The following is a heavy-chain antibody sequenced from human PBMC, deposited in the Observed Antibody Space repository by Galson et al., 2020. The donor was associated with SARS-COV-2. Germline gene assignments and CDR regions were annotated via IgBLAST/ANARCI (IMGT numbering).Heavy chain of an antibody. V-gene: IGHV4-30-4*01. J-gene: IGHJ6*02. Sequence: SETLSFTCTVSDGSISSGDYYWSWIRQPPGKGLEWIGYTYYSGSTYYNPSLKSRVTISVDTSKNQFSLKLSSVTAADTAVYYCARSSRGDFWSGYYTPYYYYGMDVWGQGTTVTVSS. D-gene: IGHD3-3*01. CDR3: ARSSRGDFWSGYYTPYYYYGMDV. CDR2: TYYSGST. CDR1: DGSISSGDYY.